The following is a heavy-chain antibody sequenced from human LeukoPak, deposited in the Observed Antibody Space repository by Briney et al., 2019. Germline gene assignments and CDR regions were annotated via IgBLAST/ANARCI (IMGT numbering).Heavy chain of an antibody. J-gene: IGHJ4*02. CDR3: AKAYFYSSSWYADY. D-gene: IGHD6-13*01. CDR1: GFTFSSYG. V-gene: IGHV3-30*18. CDR2: ISYDGSNK. Sequence: GGSLRLSCAASGFTFSSYGMHWVRQAPGKGLEWVAVISYDGSNKYYADSVKGRFTISRDNSKNTLYLQMNSLRAEDTAVYYCAKAYFYSSSWYADYWGQGTLVTVSS.